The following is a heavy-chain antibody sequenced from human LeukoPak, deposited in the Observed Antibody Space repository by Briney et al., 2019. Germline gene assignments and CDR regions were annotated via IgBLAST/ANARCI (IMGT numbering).Heavy chain of an antibody. Sequence: ASVKVSCKASGYTFTSYGISWVRQAPGQGLEWMGIINPSGGSTSYAQKFQGRITMTRDMSTSTVYMELSSLRSEDTAVYYCASGAYDSSGYFSDALFDYWGQGTLVTVSS. D-gene: IGHD3-22*01. CDR3: ASGAYDSSGYFSDALFDY. CDR2: INPSGGST. J-gene: IGHJ4*02. V-gene: IGHV1-46*01. CDR1: GYTFTSYG.